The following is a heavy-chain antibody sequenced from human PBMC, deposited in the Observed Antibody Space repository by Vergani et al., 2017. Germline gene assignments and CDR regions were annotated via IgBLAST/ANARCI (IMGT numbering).Heavy chain of an antibody. CDR1: GGSISSGSYY. CDR2: IYTSGSP. CDR3: ARSVVVPAATYYYYYMDV. V-gene: IGHV4-61*02. D-gene: IGHD2-2*01. Sequence: QVQLQESGPGLVKPSQTLSLTCTVSGGSISSGSYYWSWIRQPAGKGLEWIGRIYTSGSPNYNPSLKSRVTISVDTSKNQFSLKLSSVTAADTAVYYCARSVVVPAATYYYYYMDVWGKGTTVTVSS. J-gene: IGHJ6*03.